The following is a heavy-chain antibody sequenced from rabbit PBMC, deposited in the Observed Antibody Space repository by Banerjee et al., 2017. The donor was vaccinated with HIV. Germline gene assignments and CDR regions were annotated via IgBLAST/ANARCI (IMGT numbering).Heavy chain of an antibody. V-gene: IGHV1S45*01. CDR1: GFSFSSSQH. D-gene: IGHD1-1*01. CDR3: ARGVSSAGWGYDL. Sequence: QEQLVESGGGLVQPEGSLTLTCTASGFSFSSSQHMCWVRQAPGKGLEWIACIYVGSSDNLYYASWVKGRFTISKTSTSVTLQMTSLTAADTATYFCARGVSSAGWGYDLWGPGTLVTVS. CDR2: IYVGSSDNL. J-gene: IGHJ4*01.